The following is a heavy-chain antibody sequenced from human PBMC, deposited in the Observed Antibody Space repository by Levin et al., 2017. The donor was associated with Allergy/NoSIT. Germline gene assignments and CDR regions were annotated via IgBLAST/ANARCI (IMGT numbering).Heavy chain of an antibody. V-gene: IGHV3-11*03. CDR1: EFTFSDYY. J-gene: IGHJ4*02. Sequence: GGSLRLSCAASEFTFSDYYMSWVRQAPGKGLEWVSYISTNSRQTNYADSVKGRVTISRDNATNSLYLQMNSLRAEDTAVYYCARIRSSGSPLDYWGQGTLVTVSS. CDR3: ARIRSSGSPLDY. D-gene: IGHD3-10*01. CDR2: ISTNSRQT.